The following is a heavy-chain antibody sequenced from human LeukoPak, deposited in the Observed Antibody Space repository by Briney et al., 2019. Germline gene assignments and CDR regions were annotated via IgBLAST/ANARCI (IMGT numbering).Heavy chain of an antibody. Sequence: PGGSLRLSCAASEFTFSSYSMNWVRRAPGKGLEWVSSISSSSSYIYYADSVKGRFTISRDNAKNSLYLQMNSLRAEDTAVYYCARSTANSGSYLAFFDYWGQGTLVTVSS. CDR2: ISSSSSYI. V-gene: IGHV3-21*01. CDR3: ARSTANSGSYLAFFDY. D-gene: IGHD1-26*01. CDR1: EFTFSSYS. J-gene: IGHJ4*02.